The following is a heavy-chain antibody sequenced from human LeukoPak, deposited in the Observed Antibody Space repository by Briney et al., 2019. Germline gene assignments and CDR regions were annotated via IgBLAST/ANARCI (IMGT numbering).Heavy chain of an antibody. V-gene: IGHV4-38-2*02. CDR3: ARSVYYGSGSYFDYYYYMDV. J-gene: IGHJ6*03. Sequence: SETLSLTCSVSGYSISSGYYWGWVRQPPGKGLEWIGTIYQSGATHDNPSLKSRVTISIVKSKNQLSLRLMSVTVADTAVYYCARSVYYGSGSYFDYYYYMDVWGKGTTVTVSS. CDR2: IYQSGAT. D-gene: IGHD3-10*01. CDR1: GYSISSGYY.